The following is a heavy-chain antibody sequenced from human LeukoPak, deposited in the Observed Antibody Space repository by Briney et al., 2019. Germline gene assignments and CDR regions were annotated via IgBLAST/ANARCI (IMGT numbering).Heavy chain of an antibody. Sequence: GRSLRLSCAASGFTFSSYGVHWVRQAPGKGLEWVAVISYDGSNKYYADSVKGRFTISRDNSKNTLYLQMNSLRAEDTAVYYCAKFPYGDYGTFSDYWGQGTLVTVSS. CDR2: ISYDGSNK. CDR3: AKFPYGDYGTFSDY. J-gene: IGHJ4*02. CDR1: GFTFSSYG. D-gene: IGHD4-17*01. V-gene: IGHV3-30*18.